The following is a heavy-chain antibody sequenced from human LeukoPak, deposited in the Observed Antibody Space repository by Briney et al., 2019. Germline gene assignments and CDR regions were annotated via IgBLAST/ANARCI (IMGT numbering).Heavy chain of an antibody. CDR3: AREEYYYDSSGYSPYYYYYGMDV. Sequence: SVKASCKASGGTFSSYAISWVRQAPGQGLEWMGGIIPIFGTANYAQKFQGRVTITADESTSTAYMELSSLRSEDTAVYYCAREEYYYDSSGYSPYYYYYGMDVWGQGTTVTVSS. V-gene: IGHV1-69*13. CDR2: IIPIFGTA. J-gene: IGHJ6*02. D-gene: IGHD3-22*01. CDR1: GGTFSSYA.